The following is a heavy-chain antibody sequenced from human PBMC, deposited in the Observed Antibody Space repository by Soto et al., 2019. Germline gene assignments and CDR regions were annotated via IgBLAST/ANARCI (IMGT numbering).Heavy chain of an antibody. CDR3: ARDRYSSGWYDLDY. J-gene: IGHJ4*02. V-gene: IGHV3-33*08. CDR2: IWYDGSNK. Sequence: GGSLRLSCAASGFTFSSYAMSWVRQAPGKGLEWVAVIWYDGSNKYYEDSVKGRFTISRDNSKNTLYLQMNSLRAEDTAVYYCARDRYSSGWYDLDYWGQGTLVPVSS. D-gene: IGHD6-19*01. CDR1: GFTFSSYA.